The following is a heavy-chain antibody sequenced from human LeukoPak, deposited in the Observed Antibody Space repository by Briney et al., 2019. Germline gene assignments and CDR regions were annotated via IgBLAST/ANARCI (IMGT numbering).Heavy chain of an antibody. Sequence: GESLKISCRGSGYTFTTHWVGWVRQMPGKGLEWMGLIYPGDSDTRYSPSFQGQVTISADKSINTAYLQWSRLKASDTAMYYCATSSRPYGSGTYSYDYCGQGTLVTVSS. CDR1: GYTFTTHW. CDR2: IYPGDSDT. D-gene: IGHD3-10*01. V-gene: IGHV5-51*01. J-gene: IGHJ4*02. CDR3: ATSSRPYGSGTYSYDY.